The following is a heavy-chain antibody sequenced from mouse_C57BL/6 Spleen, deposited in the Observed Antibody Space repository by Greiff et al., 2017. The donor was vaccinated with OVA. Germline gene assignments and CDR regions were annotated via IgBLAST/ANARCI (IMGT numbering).Heavy chain of an antibody. CDR1: GYSITRGYY. V-gene: IGHV3-6*01. D-gene: IGHD2-3*01. CDR3: AHDGSWFAY. Sequence: ESGPGLVKPSQSLSLTCSVTGYSITRGYYWNWIRQFPGNKLEWMGYISYDGSNNYNPSLKNRISITRDTSKNQFFLKLNSVTTEDTATYYCAHDGSWFAYWGQGTLVTVSA. CDR2: ISYDGSN. J-gene: IGHJ3*01.